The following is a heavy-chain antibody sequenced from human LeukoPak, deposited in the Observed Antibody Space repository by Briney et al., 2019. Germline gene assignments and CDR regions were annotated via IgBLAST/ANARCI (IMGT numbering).Heavy chain of an antibody. J-gene: IGHJ3*02. CDR2: IRYHGSDK. V-gene: IGHV3-30*02. CDR3: AKKWSGDYDSSGVNDAFDI. Sequence: GGSLRLSCAASAFTFRSYSMHWVRQAPGKGLEWVAFIRYHGSDKYYADSVKDRFTISRDNSKNTLYLQMNSLRAEDTAVYYCAKKWSGDYDSSGVNDAFDIWGQGTMVTVSS. CDR1: AFTFRSYS. D-gene: IGHD3-22*01.